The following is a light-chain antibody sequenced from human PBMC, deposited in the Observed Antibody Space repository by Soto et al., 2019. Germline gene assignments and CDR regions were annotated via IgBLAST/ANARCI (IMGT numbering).Light chain of an antibody. J-gene: IGLJ1*01. V-gene: IGLV2-14*01. Sequence: QSALTQPASVSGSPGQSITISCTGTSSDVGGYNYVSWYQQHPGKAPKLMIYEVSNRPSGVSNRFSGSKSGNTASLTISGLRAEDEADYYCSSYTSSSTRLYVFGTGTKLTVL. CDR2: EVS. CDR3: SSYTSSSTRLYV. CDR1: SSDVGGYNY.